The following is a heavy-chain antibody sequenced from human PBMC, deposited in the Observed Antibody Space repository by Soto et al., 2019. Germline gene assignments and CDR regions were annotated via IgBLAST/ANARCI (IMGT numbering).Heavy chain of an antibody. V-gene: IGHV3-30-3*01. Sequence: GGSLRLSCAASGFTFSSYAMHWVRQAPGKGLEWVAVISYDGSIKFYADSVKGRFTFSRDNSKNTLYLQMNSLRAEGTAVYYCARQGGDTAMDTDYWGQGTLVTVSS. D-gene: IGHD5-18*01. CDR2: ISYDGSIK. CDR3: ARQGGDTAMDTDY. CDR1: GFTFSSYA. J-gene: IGHJ4*02.